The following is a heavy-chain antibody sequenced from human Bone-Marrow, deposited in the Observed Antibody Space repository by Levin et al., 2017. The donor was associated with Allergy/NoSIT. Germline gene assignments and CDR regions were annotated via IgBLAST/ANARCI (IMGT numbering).Heavy chain of an antibody. CDR2: ISGSGDIT. J-gene: IGHJ3*02. Sequence: GESLKISCAASGFTFSNYGMNWVRQAPGKGLEWVSVISGSGDITYYAESVRGRFTISRDNSKNTLYVQMNSLRVEDTAVYYCARDLMRRGIVDPDAFDIWGQGTMVTVSS. CDR1: GFTFSNYG. V-gene: IGHV3-23*01. CDR3: ARDLMRRGIVDPDAFDI. D-gene: IGHD1-26*01.